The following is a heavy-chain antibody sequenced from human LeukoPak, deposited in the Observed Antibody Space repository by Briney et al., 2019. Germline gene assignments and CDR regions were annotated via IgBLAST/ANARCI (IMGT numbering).Heavy chain of an antibody. CDR1: GYTFTGYY. D-gene: IGHD4-23*01. CDR2: INPNSGGT. Sequence: ASVKVSCKASGYTFTGYYMHWVRQAPGQGLEWMGWINPNSGGTNYAQKFQGRVTMTRDTSISTAYMELSRLRSDDTAVYYCAKDPDIGDKKYYFDYWGQGTLVTVSS. CDR3: AKDPDIGDKKYYFDY. V-gene: IGHV1-2*02. J-gene: IGHJ4*02.